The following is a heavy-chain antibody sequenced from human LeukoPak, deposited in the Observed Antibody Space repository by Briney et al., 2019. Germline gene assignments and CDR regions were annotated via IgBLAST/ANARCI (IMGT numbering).Heavy chain of an antibody. CDR3: AKVNGYNYGFFDY. Sequence: PGGSLRLSCAVSGFTFITYSMNWVRQAPGKGLEWVSSISSGSGYIYQADSVKGRFTISRDNAKNSLYLQMNSLRAEDTAVYYCAKVNGYNYGFFDYWGQGTLVTVSS. V-gene: IGHV3-21*04. CDR2: ISSGSGYI. CDR1: GFTFITYS. D-gene: IGHD5-18*01. J-gene: IGHJ4*02.